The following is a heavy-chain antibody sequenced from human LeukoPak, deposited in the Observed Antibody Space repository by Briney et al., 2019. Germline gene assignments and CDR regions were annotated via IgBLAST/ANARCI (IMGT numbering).Heavy chain of an antibody. V-gene: IGHV5-51*01. CDR3: AMSRGGRVLNWFDP. J-gene: IGHJ5*02. CDR1: GYYFTSQW. CDR2: IYPFHSGT. Sequence: GESTKSPCNGSGYYFTSQWNGWGCQRPGKGLEWMGIIYPFHSGTRYCTSFLGQVTISAENSITTAYLQWRSLKASETAMYYCAMSRGGRVLNWFDPWGQGNLVTVSS. D-gene: IGHD2-8*01.